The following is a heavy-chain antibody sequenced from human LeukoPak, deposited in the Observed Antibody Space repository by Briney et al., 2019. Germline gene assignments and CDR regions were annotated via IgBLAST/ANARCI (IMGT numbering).Heavy chain of an antibody. Sequence: ASVKVSCKAYGYTFTGYYMHWVRQAPGQGLEWMGIINPNGGYPSYAQTFQGRVTMTRDTSTSTVYMELSSLRSEDTAVYYCAKEGGTRGTFDVWGQGTMVTVSS. CDR2: INPNGGYP. CDR3: AKEGGTRGTFDV. J-gene: IGHJ3*01. CDR1: GYTFTGYY. V-gene: IGHV1-46*01. D-gene: IGHD3/OR15-3a*01.